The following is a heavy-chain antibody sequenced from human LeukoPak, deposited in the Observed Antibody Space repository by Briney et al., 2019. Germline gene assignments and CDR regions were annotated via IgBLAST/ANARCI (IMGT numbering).Heavy chain of an antibody. J-gene: IGHJ2*01. CDR2: INPNSGGT. CDR1: GYTFTGYY. V-gene: IGHV1-2*06. Sequence: ASVKVSCKASGYTFTGYYMHWVRQAPGQGLEWMGRINPNSGGTNYAQRVQGRVTMTRGTSISTDYMELSRLRSDDTAVYYCARASQARRGIVVVISYWYFDLWGRGTLVTVSS. CDR3: ARASQARRGIVVVISYWYFDL. D-gene: IGHD3-22*01.